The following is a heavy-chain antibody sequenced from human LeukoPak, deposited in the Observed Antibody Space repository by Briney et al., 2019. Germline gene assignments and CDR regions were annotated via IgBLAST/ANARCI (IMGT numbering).Heavy chain of an antibody. D-gene: IGHD1-26*01. Sequence: GGSLRLSCAASGFTFSSYAMSWVRQAPGKGLEWVSAISGSGGSTYYADSVKGRFTISRDNSKNTLYLQMNSLRAEDTAVYYCAKSGHMVGATTSRVGCSDYWGQGTLVTVSS. CDR3: AKSGHMVGATTSRVGCSDY. J-gene: IGHJ4*02. CDR1: GFTFSSYA. V-gene: IGHV3-23*01. CDR2: ISGSGGST.